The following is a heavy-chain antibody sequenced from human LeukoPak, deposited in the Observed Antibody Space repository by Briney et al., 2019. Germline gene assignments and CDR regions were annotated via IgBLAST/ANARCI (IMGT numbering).Heavy chain of an antibody. CDR2: IVVGSGNS. CDR3: ATFGSTTPV. V-gene: IGHV1-58*01. CDR1: GFTFTSSV. J-gene: IGHJ4*02. Sequence: SVKVSCKASGFTFTSSVVQWVRQARGQRLEWIGWIVVGSGNSNFAQKFQERVTITRDMSTTTAYMELSSLRSEGTAVYYCATFGSTTPVWGQGTLVTVSS. D-gene: IGHD3-16*01.